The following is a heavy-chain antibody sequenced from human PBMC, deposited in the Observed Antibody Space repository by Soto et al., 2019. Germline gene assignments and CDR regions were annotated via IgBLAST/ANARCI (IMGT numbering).Heavy chain of an antibody. CDR2: IISILGIA. Sequence: SVKVSCKASGGTFSSYTISWVRQAPGQGLEWMGRIISILGIANYAQKFQGRVTITADKSTSTAYMELSSLRSEDTAVYYCARGRRSSTSGYFDYWGQGTLVTVSS. CDR1: GGTFSSYT. D-gene: IGHD2-2*01. J-gene: IGHJ4*02. CDR3: ARGRRSSTSGYFDY. V-gene: IGHV1-69*02.